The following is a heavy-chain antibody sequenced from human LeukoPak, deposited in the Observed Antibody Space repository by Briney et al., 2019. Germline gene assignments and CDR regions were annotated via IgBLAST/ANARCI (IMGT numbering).Heavy chain of an antibody. V-gene: IGHV3-30-3*01. D-gene: IGHD5-18*01. CDR1: GFSFTTHA. Sequence: PGGSLRLSCVASGFSFTTHAMGWVRQAPGKGLEWVAVISYDGSNKYYADSVKGRFTISRDNSKNTLYLQMNSLRAEDTAVYYCARDLGADTAMVTNNYYFDYWGQGTLVTVSS. J-gene: IGHJ4*02. CDR2: ISYDGSNK. CDR3: ARDLGADTAMVTNNYYFDY.